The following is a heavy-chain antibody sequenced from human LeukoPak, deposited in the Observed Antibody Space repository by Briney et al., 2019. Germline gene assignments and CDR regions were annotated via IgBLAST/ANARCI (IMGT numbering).Heavy chain of an antibody. V-gene: IGHV3-23*01. CDR3: AKDLWESQLLFEYFQH. J-gene: IGHJ1*01. Sequence: PSETLSLTCTVSGGSISSYYWSWIRQPPGKGLEWVSAISGSGGSTYYADSVKGRFTISRDNSKNTLYLQMNSLRAEDTAVYYCAKDLWESQLLFEYFQHWGQGTLVTVSS. CDR2: ISGSGGST. CDR1: GGSISSYY. D-gene: IGHD2-2*01.